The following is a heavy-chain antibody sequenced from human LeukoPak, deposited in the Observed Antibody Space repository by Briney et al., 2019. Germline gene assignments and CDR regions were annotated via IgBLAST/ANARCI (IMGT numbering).Heavy chain of an antibody. V-gene: IGHV3-30*18. Sequence: PGRSLRLSCAASGFTFSSYGIHWVRQAPGKGLEWVAVISYDGSNKYYVDSVKGRFTISRDNSKNTLNLQMNSLRAEDTAVYYCAKMRTPTAHSGDAFDIWGQGRLPTVSS. J-gene: IGHJ3*02. CDR1: GFTFSSYG. CDR3: AKMRTPTAHSGDAFDI. D-gene: IGHD4-17*01. CDR2: ISYDGSNK.